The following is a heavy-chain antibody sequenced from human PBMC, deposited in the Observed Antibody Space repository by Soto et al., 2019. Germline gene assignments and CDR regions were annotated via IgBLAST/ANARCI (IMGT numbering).Heavy chain of an antibody. CDR2: TGISGRTT. V-gene: IGHV3-23*01. CDR3: ATVHNTSRSFDY. D-gene: IGHD1-20*01. Sequence: PGGSLRLSCAASGFSVNTYAMSWVRQAPGKGLEWVSTTGISGRTTYYADSVKARFTVSRDDSKNTLDLQMSSLRAEDTAVYYCATVHNTSRSFDYWGQGTPVTVSS. CDR1: GFSVNTYA. J-gene: IGHJ4*02.